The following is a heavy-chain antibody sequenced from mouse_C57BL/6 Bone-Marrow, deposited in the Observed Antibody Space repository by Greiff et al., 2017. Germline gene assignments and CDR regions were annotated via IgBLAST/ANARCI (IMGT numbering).Heavy chain of an antibody. D-gene: IGHD1-1*01. Sequence: DVKLVESGGGLVKPGGSLKLSCAASGFTFSDYGMHWVRQAPEKGLEWVAYISSGCCTIYYADTVKGRFTISRVNAKNTRFLQMTRLSSEDTAVYYCARRGLRSYAMDYWGQGTSVTVSS. CDR2: ISSGCCTI. CDR3: ARRGLRSYAMDY. J-gene: IGHJ4*01. V-gene: IGHV5-17*01. CDR1: GFTFSDYG.